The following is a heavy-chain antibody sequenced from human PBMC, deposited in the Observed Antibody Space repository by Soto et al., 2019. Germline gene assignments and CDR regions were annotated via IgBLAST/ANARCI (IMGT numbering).Heavy chain of an antibody. CDR2: ISWDGEK. V-gene: IGHV2-5*02. D-gene: IGHD3-9*01. Sequence: QITLKESGPTLVKPTQTLTLTCTFSGFSLNTRGVGVGWIRPPPGKALEWLALISWDGEKRYSPSLKSRLTITKDTSENQVVLTMTNMDPVDTATYYFAHRRGDLLTGHYSFDHWGKGTLVTVSS. CDR3: AHRRGDLLTGHYSFDH. CDR1: GFSLNTRGVG. J-gene: IGHJ4*02.